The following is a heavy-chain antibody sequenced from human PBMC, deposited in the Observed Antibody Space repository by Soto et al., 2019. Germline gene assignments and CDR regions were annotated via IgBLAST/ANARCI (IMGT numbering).Heavy chain of an antibody. CDR3: ARGDWRGVGAFDI. CDR2: ISSSSSYI. D-gene: IGHD2-21*01. Sequence: EVQLVESGGGLVKPGGSLRLSCAASGFTFSSYSMNWVRQAPGKGLEWVSSISSSSSYIYYADSVNGRFTISRDNAKNSLYLQMNSLRAEDTAVYYCARGDWRGVGAFDIWGQGTMVTVSS. CDR1: GFTFSSYS. J-gene: IGHJ3*02. V-gene: IGHV3-21*01.